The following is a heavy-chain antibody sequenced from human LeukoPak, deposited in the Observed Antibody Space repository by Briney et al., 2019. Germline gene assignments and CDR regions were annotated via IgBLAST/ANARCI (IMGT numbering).Heavy chain of an antibody. CDR3: ARANPRYGDPRSLKEPDY. Sequence: ASVKVSCKASGYTFTGYYMHWVRQAPGQGLEWMGWINPNSGGTNYAQKFQGRVTMTRDTSISTAYMELSRLRSDDTAVYYCARANPRYGDPRSLKEPDYWGQGTLVTVSS. V-gene: IGHV1-2*02. J-gene: IGHJ4*02. CDR1: GYTFTGYY. CDR2: INPNSGGT. D-gene: IGHD2-21*02.